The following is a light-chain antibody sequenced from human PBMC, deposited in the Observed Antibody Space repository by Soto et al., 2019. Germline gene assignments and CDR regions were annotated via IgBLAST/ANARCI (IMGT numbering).Light chain of an antibody. CDR2: DVS. CDR3: CSYAGSYTYYV. Sequence: QSVPTQPRSVSGPPGQSVTISCTGTSSDVGGYNYVSWYQQHPGKAPKLMIYDVSKRPSGVPDRFSGSKSGNTASLTISGLQAEDEADYYCCSYAGSYTYYVFGTGTKVTVL. CDR1: SSDVGGYNY. J-gene: IGLJ1*01. V-gene: IGLV2-11*01.